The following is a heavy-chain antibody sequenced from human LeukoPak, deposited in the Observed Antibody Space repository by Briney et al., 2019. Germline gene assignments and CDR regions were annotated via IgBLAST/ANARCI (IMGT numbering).Heavy chain of an antibody. CDR2: SIPILGIA. D-gene: IGHD2-15*01. V-gene: IGHV1-69*04. CDR3: ARGNVVVVAATNWFDP. CDR1: GGSFSSYA. Sequence: SVKLSCKASGGSFSSYAIGWVWQPPGPGLELVGRSIPILGIANYAQKFQGRVKITADKYTSTAYMALSSLRSEYTAVYYGARGNVVVVAATNWFDPWGQGTLVTVSS. J-gene: IGHJ5*02.